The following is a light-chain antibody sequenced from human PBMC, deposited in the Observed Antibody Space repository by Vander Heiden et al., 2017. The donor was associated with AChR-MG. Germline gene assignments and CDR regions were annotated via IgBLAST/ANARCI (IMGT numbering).Light chain of an antibody. CDR3: QQSYVTPPT. V-gene: IGKV1-NL1*01. J-gene: IGKJ1*01. CDR1: QDIRNY. Sequence: DIHMTQSPSSLSAAVGDRVTLTCRAGQDIRNYLAWYQQKPGKAPDLLLYATSRLQSGVPSRFSGGGSGTDFTLTISSLQPEDFATYVCQQSYVTPPTFGQGTKLEIK. CDR2: ATS.